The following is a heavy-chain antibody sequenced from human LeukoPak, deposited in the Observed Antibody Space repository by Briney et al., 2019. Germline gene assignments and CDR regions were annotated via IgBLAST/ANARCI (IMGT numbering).Heavy chain of an antibody. CDR2: ISGDGGST. CDR1: GFIFDDYA. CDR3: AKGTSSSSGYYYYGMDV. V-gene: IGHV3-43*02. Sequence: GGSLRLSCAASGFIFDDYAMHLVRQAPGKGLEWVSLISGDGGSTYYADSVKGRFTISRDNSKNSLYLQMNSLRTEDTALYYCAKGTSSSSGYYYYGMDVWGQGTTVTVSS. J-gene: IGHJ6*02. D-gene: IGHD2-2*01.